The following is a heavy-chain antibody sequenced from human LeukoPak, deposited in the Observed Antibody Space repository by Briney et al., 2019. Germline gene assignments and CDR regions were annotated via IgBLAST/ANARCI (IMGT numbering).Heavy chain of an antibody. V-gene: IGHV4-38-2*02. J-gene: IGHJ6*03. Sequence: SETLSLTCTVSGYSISSGYYWGLLRQPPGKGLEWIGSIYHSGSTYYNPSLKSRVTISVDTSKNKFSLKLSSVTAADTAVYYCARELRYFDWLHPFDYYYYYMDVWGKGTTVTVSS. D-gene: IGHD3-9*01. CDR2: IYHSGST. CDR1: GYSISSGYY. CDR3: ARELRYFDWLHPFDYYYYYMDV.